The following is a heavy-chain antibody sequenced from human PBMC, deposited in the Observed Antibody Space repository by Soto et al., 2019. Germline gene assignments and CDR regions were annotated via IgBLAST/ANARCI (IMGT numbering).Heavy chain of an antibody. J-gene: IGHJ6*02. Sequence: SETLSLTCTVSGDSISSTSYYWGWIRQPPGKGLEWIGNIYYSGSTYYNPSLKSRVTISVDTSKNQFSLKTSSVTAADTAVYYCARLKANRIRQYYYYKYGMDVWGQGNTVTVSS. CDR3: ARLKANRIRQYYYYKYGMDV. V-gene: IGHV4-39*01. CDR2: IYYSGST. CDR1: GDSISSTSYY. D-gene: IGHD2-21*01.